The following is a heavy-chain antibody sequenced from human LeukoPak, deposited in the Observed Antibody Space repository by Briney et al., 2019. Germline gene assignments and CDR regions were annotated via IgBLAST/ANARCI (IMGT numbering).Heavy chain of an antibody. CDR3: AREGSYYQRGAWFDP. D-gene: IGHD3-10*01. CDR2: INHSGST. J-gene: IGHJ5*02. Sequence: SETLSLTCAVYGGSFSGYYWSWIRQPPGKGREWIGEINHSGSTNYNPSLKSRVTISVDTSKNQFSLKLSSVTAADTAVYYCAREGSYYQRGAWFDPWGQGTLVTVSS. V-gene: IGHV4-34*01. CDR1: GGSFSGYY.